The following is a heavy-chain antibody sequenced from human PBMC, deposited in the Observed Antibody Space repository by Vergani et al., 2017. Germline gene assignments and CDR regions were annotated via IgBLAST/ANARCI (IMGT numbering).Heavy chain of an antibody. CDR2: ISAHNGNT. CDR1: NYTFIDYG. V-gene: IGHV1-18*01. D-gene: IGHD6-13*01. CDR3: ARGGGYSSSWAPFDY. J-gene: IGHJ4*02. Sequence: QVQLVQSEAEVKKPEASVKASCKASNYTFIDYGISWVRQAPGQGLEWMGWISAHNGNTNYAPKSQGRVTMTTDTTTSTAYMDMSSLTSDDTAVYYCARGGGYSSSWAPFDYWGQGTLVTVSS.